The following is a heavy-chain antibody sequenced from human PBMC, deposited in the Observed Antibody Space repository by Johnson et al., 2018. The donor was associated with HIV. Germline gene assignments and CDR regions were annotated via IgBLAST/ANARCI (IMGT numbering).Heavy chain of an antibody. CDR1: GFTFSSYA. CDR3: AKGSAGYSSSRGAFDI. J-gene: IGHJ3*02. V-gene: IGHV3-30*04. D-gene: IGHD6-13*01. Sequence: QVQLVESGGGVVQPGRSLRLSCAASGFTFSSYAMHWVRQAPGKGLEWVAVISYDGSKMYYAHSVKGRFTISRDNSKNTLYLQMNSLRAEDTAVYYCAKGSAGYSSSRGAFDIWGQGTMVTVAS. CDR2: ISYDGSKM.